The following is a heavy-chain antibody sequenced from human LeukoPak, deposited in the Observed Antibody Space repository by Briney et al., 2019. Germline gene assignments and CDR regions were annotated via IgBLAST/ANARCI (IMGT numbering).Heavy chain of an antibody. V-gene: IGHV1-18*01. CDR3: ATAPPIAAAGPQTPGVGMDV. D-gene: IGHD6-13*01. Sequence: GASVKVSCKASGYTFTSYGISWVRQAPGQGLEWMGWISAYNGNTNYAQKLQGRVTMTTDTSTSTAYMELRSLRSDDTAVYYCATAPPIAAAGPQTPGVGMDVWSQGTTVTVSS. J-gene: IGHJ6*02. CDR2: ISAYNGNT. CDR1: GYTFTSYG.